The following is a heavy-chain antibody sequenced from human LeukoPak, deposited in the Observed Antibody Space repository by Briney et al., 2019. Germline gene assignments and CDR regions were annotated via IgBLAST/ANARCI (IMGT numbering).Heavy chain of an antibody. Sequence: GGSLRLSCAASGFTFSSYSMNWVRQAPGKGLEWVSYISSSGSTIYYADSVKGRFTISRDNAKNSLYLQMNSLRAEDTAVYYCARDLVYYYYYMDVWGKGTTVTISS. CDR1: GFTFSSYS. D-gene: IGHD3-9*01. CDR2: ISSSGSTI. V-gene: IGHV3-48*04. J-gene: IGHJ6*03. CDR3: ARDLVYYYYYMDV.